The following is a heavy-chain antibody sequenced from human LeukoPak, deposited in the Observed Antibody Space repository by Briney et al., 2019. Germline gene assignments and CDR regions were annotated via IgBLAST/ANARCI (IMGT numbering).Heavy chain of an antibody. Sequence: GGSLRLSCAASGFTFSDYYMSWIRQAPGKGLEWVSYISSSGSTIYYADSVKGRFTISRDNAKNSLYLKMNRLRAEDTAVYYCARHYDYVWGSYRSYYYYYMDVWGKGTTVTVSS. J-gene: IGHJ6*03. CDR3: ARHYDYVWGSYRSYYYYYMDV. D-gene: IGHD3-16*02. CDR2: ISSSGSTI. V-gene: IGHV3-11*04. CDR1: GFTFSDYY.